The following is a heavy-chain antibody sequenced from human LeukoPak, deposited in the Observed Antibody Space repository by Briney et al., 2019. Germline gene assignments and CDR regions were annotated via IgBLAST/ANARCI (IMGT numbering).Heavy chain of an antibody. CDR2: INPDTGDT. D-gene: IGHD4-17*01. V-gene: IGHV1-2*06. J-gene: IGHJ4*02. CDR3: ARVSYGHYATHFDY. CDR1: GYTFTMYY. Sequence: GASVKVSCKASGYTFTMYYMHWVRQAPGQGLEWMGRINPDTGDTDYAQKFQGRVTMTRDTSISTAYMELSSLRSDDTAMYYCARVSYGHYATHFDYWGQGTLVTVSS.